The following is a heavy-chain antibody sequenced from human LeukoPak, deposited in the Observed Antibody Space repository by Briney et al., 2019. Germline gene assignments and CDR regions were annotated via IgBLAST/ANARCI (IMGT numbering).Heavy chain of an antibody. Sequence: GASVKVSCKASGGTFSSYAISWVRQAPGQGLEWMGRIIPILGIANYAQKFQGRVTITADKSTSTAYMELSSLRSEDTAVYYCARDSLGYYGSGSYYRDYYFDYWGQGTLVTVSS. CDR3: ARDSLGYYGSGSYYRDYYFDY. D-gene: IGHD3-10*01. V-gene: IGHV1-69*04. CDR1: GGTFSSYA. CDR2: IIPILGIA. J-gene: IGHJ4*02.